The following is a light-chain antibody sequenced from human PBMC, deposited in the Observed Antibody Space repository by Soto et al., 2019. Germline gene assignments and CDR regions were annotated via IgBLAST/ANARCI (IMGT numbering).Light chain of an antibody. CDR1: SSDVGGYNY. CDR2: EVN. CDR3: SSYAGSSNV. J-gene: IGLJ1*01. Sequence: QSALTQPPSASGSPGQSVAISCTGTSSDVGGYNYVSWYQHHPGKAPKLMIYEVNKRPSGVPDRFSGSKSGKTASLTVSGLQAEDEADYYCSSYAGSSNVFGTGIKLPVL. V-gene: IGLV2-8*01.